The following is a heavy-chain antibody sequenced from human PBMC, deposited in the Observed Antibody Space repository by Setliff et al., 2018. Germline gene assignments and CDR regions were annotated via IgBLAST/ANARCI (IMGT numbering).Heavy chain of an antibody. CDR3: ATRLGDF. V-gene: IGHV3-15*01. CDR2: IKSKADGGTA. Sequence: GGSLRLSCAASGFTFTNYIIHWVRQAPGKGLEWVGRIKSKADGGTADFAAPVKGRFTISRDDSKNTMSLQMNSLKTEDTAVYFCATRLGDFWGQGTLVTVSS. CDR1: GFTFTNYI. J-gene: IGHJ4*02.